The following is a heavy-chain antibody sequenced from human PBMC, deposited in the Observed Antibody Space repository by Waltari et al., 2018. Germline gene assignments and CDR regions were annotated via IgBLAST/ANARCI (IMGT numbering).Heavy chain of an antibody. CDR2: IISDGSTT. V-gene: IGHV3-74*01. J-gene: IGHJ6*02. CDR1: GFHFSPYW. CDR3: TRTLAMDV. D-gene: IGHD3-3*02. Sequence: EVQLVESGGGLVQPGGSLRLSCAPSGFHFSPYWMHGVRQAPGEGLVWVSRIISDGSTTNYADSVKGRFTISRDNAKNTLYLQMNSLRAEDTAVYYCTRTLAMDVWGQGTTVTVSS.